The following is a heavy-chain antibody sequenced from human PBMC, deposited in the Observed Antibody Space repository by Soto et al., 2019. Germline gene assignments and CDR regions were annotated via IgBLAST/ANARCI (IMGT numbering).Heavy chain of an antibody. V-gene: IGHV1-18*01. J-gene: IGHJ5*02. CDR3: AXELGYYGSGSEVNWFDP. CDR2: ISAYNGNT. D-gene: IGHD3-10*01. Sequence: ASVKVSCKASGYTFTSYGISWVRQAPGQGLEWMGWISAYNGNTNYAQKLQGRVTMTTDTSTSTAYMELRSLRSDDTAVYYCAXELGYYGSGSEVNWFDPWGQGTLVTVSS. CDR1: GYTFTSYG.